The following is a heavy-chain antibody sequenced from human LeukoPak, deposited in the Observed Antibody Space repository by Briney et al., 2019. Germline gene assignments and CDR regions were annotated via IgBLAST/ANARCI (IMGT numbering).Heavy chain of an antibody. CDR1: GFTFSSYG. CDR3: ARDRDAFDI. J-gene: IGHJ3*02. V-gene: IGHV3-30*19. CDR2: ISYDGSNK. Sequence: PGGSLRLSCAASGFTFSSYGMHWVRQAPGKGLEWVAVISYDGSNKYYADSVKGRSTISRDNSKNTLYLQMNSLRAEDTAVYYCARDRDAFDIWGQGTMVTVSS.